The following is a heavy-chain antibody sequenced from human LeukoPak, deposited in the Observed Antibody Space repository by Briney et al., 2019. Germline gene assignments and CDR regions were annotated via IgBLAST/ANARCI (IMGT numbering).Heavy chain of an antibody. CDR3: ARDFYDSGGYHQGFDI. D-gene: IGHD3-22*01. V-gene: IGHV4-31*03. Sequence: PSETLSLTCTVSGGSIRSGGYSWTWIRQHPEKGLEWIGYISDSGGTYANPSLKSRLTLSIDTSKNYFSLKLRSVTAADTAVYYCARDFYDSGGYHQGFDIWGQGTVVTVSS. J-gene: IGHJ3*02. CDR1: GGSIRSGGYS. CDR2: ISDSGGT.